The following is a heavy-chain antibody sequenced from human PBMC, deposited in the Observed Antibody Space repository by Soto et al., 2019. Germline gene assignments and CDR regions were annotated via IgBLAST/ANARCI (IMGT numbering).Heavy chain of an antibody. Sequence: SVKVSCKASGVTFSSYAISWVRQAPGQGLEWMGGIIPIFGTANYAQKFQGRVTITADESTSTAYMELSSLRSEDTAVYYCASLIQREGYSGYDFSYWGQGTLVTVSS. CDR3: ASLIQREGYSGYDFSY. J-gene: IGHJ4*02. D-gene: IGHD5-12*01. CDR1: GVTFSSYA. V-gene: IGHV1-69*13. CDR2: IIPIFGTA.